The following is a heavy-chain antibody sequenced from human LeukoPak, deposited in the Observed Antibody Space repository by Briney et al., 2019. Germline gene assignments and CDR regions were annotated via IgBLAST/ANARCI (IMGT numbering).Heavy chain of an antibody. V-gene: IGHV1-46*01. CDR2: INPSGGST. Sequence: ASVTVSFKASGYTFTSYYMHWVRQAPGQGVEWMGIINPSGGSTSYAQKFQGRVTMTRATSTSTVYMELSSLRSEDTAVYYCAREISVGAINPWGQGTLVTVSS. D-gene: IGHD1-26*01. CDR1: GYTFTSYY. CDR3: AREISVGAINP. J-gene: IGHJ5*02.